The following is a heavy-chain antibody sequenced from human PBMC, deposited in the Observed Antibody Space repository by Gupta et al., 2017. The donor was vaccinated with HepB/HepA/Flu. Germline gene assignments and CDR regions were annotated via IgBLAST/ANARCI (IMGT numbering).Heavy chain of an antibody. CDR1: GFTFSSYA. J-gene: IGHJ4*02. CDR3: ARASGGSSS. V-gene: IGHV3-30-3*01. D-gene: IGHD1-26*01. Sequence: QVQLVESGGGVVQPGRSLRLSCAASGFTFSSYAMHWVRQAPGKGLEWVAVISYDGSNKYYADSVKGRFTISRDNSKNTLYLQMNSLRAEDTAVYYCARASGGSSSWGQGTLVTVSS. CDR2: ISYDGSNK.